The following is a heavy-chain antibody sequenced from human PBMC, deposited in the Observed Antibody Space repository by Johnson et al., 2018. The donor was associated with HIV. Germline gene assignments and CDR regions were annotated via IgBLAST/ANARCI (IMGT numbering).Heavy chain of an antibody. V-gene: IGHV3-66*01. J-gene: IGHJ3*02. CDR3: ATNRGGAFDS. D-gene: IGHD2/OR15-2a*01. CDR1: GFTVSSNY. CDR2: IYSGGST. Sequence: VQLVESGGGVVQPGRSLRLSCAASGFTVSSNYMSWVRQAPGKGLEWVSIIYSGGSTYYADSVKGRFTISRDNSKNTLYLQMNSLRAEDTAVYYCATNRGGAFDSWGQGTMVTVSS.